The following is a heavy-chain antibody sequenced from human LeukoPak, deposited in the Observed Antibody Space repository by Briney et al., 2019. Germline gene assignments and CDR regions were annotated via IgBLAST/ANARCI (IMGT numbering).Heavy chain of an antibody. Sequence: GGSLRLSCAVSGFTVSSNYMSWVRQAPGKGLEWVAVIYSGGSKYYADYVKGRFTISRDNSKNKLYHQENNLRAEDTAVYYCWGGLSGSYHYFDYWGQGTLVTVSS. CDR1: GFTVSSNY. CDR3: WGGLSGSYHYFDY. J-gene: IGHJ4*02. D-gene: IGHD1-26*01. CDR2: IYSGGSK. V-gene: IGHV3-53*01.